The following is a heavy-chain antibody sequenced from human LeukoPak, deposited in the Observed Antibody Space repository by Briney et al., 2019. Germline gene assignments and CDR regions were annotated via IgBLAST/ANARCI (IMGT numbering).Heavy chain of an antibody. V-gene: IGHV1-18*04. J-gene: IGHJ4*02. CDR2: ISAYNGNT. CDR3: SRARYTYGLKGDYYFDY. Sequence: ASVKVSCKASGYTFTSYYMHWVRQAPGQGLEWMGWISAYNGNTNYAQKLQGRVTMTTDTSTSTAYMELRSLRSDDTAVYYCSRARYTYGLKGDYYFDYWGQGTLVTVSS. CDR1: GYTFTSYY. D-gene: IGHD5-18*01.